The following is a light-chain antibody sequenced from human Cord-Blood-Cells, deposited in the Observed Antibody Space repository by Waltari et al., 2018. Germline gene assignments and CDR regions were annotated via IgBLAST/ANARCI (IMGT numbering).Light chain of an antibody. V-gene: IGKV1-33*01. CDR2: DAS. CDR3: QQYDNLLT. Sequence: DIQMTQSPSSLSASVGDRVTITCQASQGISNYLNWYQQKPGKAPKLLIYDASKLETGVPSRFSGSGSGTDFTFTISSLQPEVIATYYCQQYDNLLTFGGGTKVEIK. CDR1: QGISNY. J-gene: IGKJ4*01.